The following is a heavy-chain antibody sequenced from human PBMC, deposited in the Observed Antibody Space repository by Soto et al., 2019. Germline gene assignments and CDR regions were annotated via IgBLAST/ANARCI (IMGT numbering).Heavy chain of an antibody. CDR1: GGSVSSSY. CDR3: ARGHSARSGYYDVA. D-gene: IGHD3-22*01. Sequence: SETLSLTCTVSGGSVSSSYWSWVRQPAGKGLEWIGRIHTRGIINYNPSLTGRVTMSVDTSKNQFFLRLSSVTAADTGVYFCARGHSARSGYYDVAWGQGTLVTVSS. CDR2: IHTRGII. V-gene: IGHV4-4*07. J-gene: IGHJ5*02.